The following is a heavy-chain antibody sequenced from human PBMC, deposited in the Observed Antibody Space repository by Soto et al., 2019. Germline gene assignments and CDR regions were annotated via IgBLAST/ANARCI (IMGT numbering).Heavy chain of an antibody. Sequence: SVKVSCKASGYTFTSYGISWVRQAPGQGLEWMGGIIPIFGTANYAQKFQGRVTITADESTTTAYMELSSLRSEDTAVYYCARPTRFYYDSSGQSAWFDPWGQGTLVTVSS. CDR2: IIPIFGTA. CDR1: GYTFTSYG. J-gene: IGHJ5*02. D-gene: IGHD3-22*01. CDR3: ARPTRFYYDSSGQSAWFDP. V-gene: IGHV1-69*13.